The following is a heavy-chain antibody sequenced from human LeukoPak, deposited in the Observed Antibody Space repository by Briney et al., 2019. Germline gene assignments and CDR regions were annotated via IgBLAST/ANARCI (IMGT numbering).Heavy chain of an antibody. CDR1: GYTFTSYA. CDR2: INAGNGNT. D-gene: IGHD6-19*01. Sequence: ASVKVSCKASGYTFTSYARHWVRQAPGQRLEWMGWINAGNGNTKYSQKFQGRVTITRDTSASTAYMELSSLRSEDTAVYYCARDQRQWLAIDYWGQGTLVTVSS. CDR3: ARDQRQWLAIDY. J-gene: IGHJ4*02. V-gene: IGHV1-3*01.